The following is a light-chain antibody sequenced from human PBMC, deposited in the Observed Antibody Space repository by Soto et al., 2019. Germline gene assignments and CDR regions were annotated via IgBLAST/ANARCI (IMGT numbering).Light chain of an antibody. CDR3: QQSELHCT. V-gene: IGKV1-5*01. CDR2: DAS. CDR1: QTISSW. J-gene: IGKJ1*01. Sequence: TLSGSVGDRVTITCRASQTISSWLAWYQQKPGKAPNLLIYDASRLESAVPSRFSGSGSQTEFTLTISNLTPDDIATYYCQQSELHCTFAQGTKVDIK.